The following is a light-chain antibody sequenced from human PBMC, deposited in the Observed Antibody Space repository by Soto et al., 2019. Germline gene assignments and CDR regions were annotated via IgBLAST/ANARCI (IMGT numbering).Light chain of an antibody. V-gene: IGKV1-39*01. CDR1: QSISSY. Sequence: DIQMTQSPSSLSASVRDRVTITCRASQSISSYLNWYQQKPGKAPKLLIYAASSLQSGVPSRFSGSGSGTDFTLTISSLQPEDFATYYCQQSYSTSFGQGTKLEIK. CDR3: QQSYSTS. CDR2: AAS. J-gene: IGKJ2*01.